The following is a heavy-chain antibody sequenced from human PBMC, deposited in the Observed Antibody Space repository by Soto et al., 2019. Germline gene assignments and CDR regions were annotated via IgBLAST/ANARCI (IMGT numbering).Heavy chain of an antibody. Sequence: QLQLQESGPGLMKPSETLSLTCTVSGGSISSSSYYWGWIRQPPGKGLEWIGSIYYSGSTYYNPSLKSRVTISVDTSKNQFSLKLSSVTAADTAVYYCARQLVQQLSYGEVWFDPWGQGTLVTVSS. D-gene: IGHD6-13*01. CDR1: GGSISSSSYY. V-gene: IGHV4-39*01. J-gene: IGHJ5*02. CDR3: ARQLVQQLSYGEVWFDP. CDR2: IYYSGST.